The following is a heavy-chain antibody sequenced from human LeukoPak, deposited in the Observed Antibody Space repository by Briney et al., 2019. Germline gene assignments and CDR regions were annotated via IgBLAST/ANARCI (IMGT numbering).Heavy chain of an antibody. CDR3: ARGGDGFNYAADY. J-gene: IGHJ4*02. V-gene: IGHV4-59*01. Sequence: SETLSLTCTVSGGFIRNYYWSWIRQPPGKGLEWIGHIYYSGNTNYNPSLKSRVAMSVDTSKNQFSLKLTSVTAADTAVYYCARGGDGFNYAADYWGQGTLVTVSS. CDR1: GGFIRNYY. D-gene: IGHD5-24*01. CDR2: IYYSGNT.